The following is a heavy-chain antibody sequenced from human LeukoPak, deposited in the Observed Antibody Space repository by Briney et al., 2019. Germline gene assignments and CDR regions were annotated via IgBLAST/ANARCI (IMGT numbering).Heavy chain of an antibody. Sequence: GRSLRLSCAASGFTFDDYAMHWVRQAPGKGLEWVSGISWNSGSIGYADSVKGRFTISRDNAKNSLYLQMNSLRAEDMALYYCARGRLGIAARPDYWGQGTLVTVSS. CDR3: ARGRLGIAARPDY. D-gene: IGHD6-6*01. CDR1: GFTFDDYA. J-gene: IGHJ4*02. V-gene: IGHV3-9*03. CDR2: ISWNSGSI.